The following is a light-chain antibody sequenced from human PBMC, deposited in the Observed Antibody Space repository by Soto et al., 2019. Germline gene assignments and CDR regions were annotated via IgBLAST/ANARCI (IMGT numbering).Light chain of an antibody. Sequence: QAVVTQPPSVSGSPGQSVTISCTGTSSDVGKYDRVSWYQQPPGTAPKLIIYEVTNRPSGVPARFSGSKSGNTASLTISGLQAADEAEYYCSSYASSSRYVFGTGTKLTVL. CDR3: SSYASSSRYV. CDR1: SSDVGKYDR. CDR2: EVT. J-gene: IGLJ1*01. V-gene: IGLV2-18*02.